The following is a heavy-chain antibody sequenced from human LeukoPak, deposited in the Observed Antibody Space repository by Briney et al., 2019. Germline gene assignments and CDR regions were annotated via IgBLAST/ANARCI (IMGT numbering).Heavy chain of an antibody. Sequence: PSETLSLTCTVSGYSISSGYYWGWIRQPPGKGLEWIGSIYYSGSTYYNPSLKSRVTISVDTSKNQFSLKLSSVTAADTAVYYCARLGWQLVAWGQGTLVTVSS. V-gene: IGHV4-38-2*02. J-gene: IGHJ5*02. CDR2: IYYSGST. CDR1: GYSISSGYY. CDR3: ARLGWQLVA. D-gene: IGHD6-6*01.